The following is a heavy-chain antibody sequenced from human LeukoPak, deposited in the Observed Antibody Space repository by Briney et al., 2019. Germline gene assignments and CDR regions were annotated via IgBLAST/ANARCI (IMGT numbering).Heavy chain of an antibody. J-gene: IGHJ4*02. D-gene: IGHD6-13*01. CDR2: IYHSGST. CDR3: ARGYSSSWSRYYFDY. CDR1: GGSISSYY. Sequence: SETLSLTCTASGGSISSYYWSWIRQPPGKGLEWIGYIYHSGSTNYYASLKSRVTMSVDTSKNQFSLKLSSVTAADTAVYYCARGYSSSWSRYYFDYWGQGTLVTVSS. V-gene: IGHV4-59*12.